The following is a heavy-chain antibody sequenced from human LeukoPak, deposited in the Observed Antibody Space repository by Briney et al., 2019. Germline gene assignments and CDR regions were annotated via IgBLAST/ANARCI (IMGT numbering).Heavy chain of an antibody. CDR2: ISSSSSYI. CDR3: ARDFRGYSMDV. J-gene: IGHJ6*03. CDR1: GFTFSSYS. D-gene: IGHD3-10*01. V-gene: IGHV3-21*01. Sequence: GGSLRLSCAASGFTFSSYSMNWVRQAPGKGPEWVSSISSSSSYIYYADSVKGRFTISRDNAKNSLYLQMNSLRAEDTAVYYCARDFRGYSMDVWGKGTTVTISS.